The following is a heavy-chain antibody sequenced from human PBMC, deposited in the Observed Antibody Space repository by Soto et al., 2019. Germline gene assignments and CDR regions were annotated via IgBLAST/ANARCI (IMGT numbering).Heavy chain of an antibody. CDR2: ISGSGGST. V-gene: IGHV3-23*01. Sequence: GGSLRLSCAASGFTFSSYAMSWVRQAPGKGLEWVSAISGSGGSTYYADSVKGRFTISRDNSKNTLYLQMNRLRAEDTAVYYCAKSPAAYYYYGTDVRGKGTTVTVSS. J-gene: IGHJ6*04. CDR1: GFTFSSYA. CDR3: AKSPAAYYYYGTDV. D-gene: IGHD6-25*01.